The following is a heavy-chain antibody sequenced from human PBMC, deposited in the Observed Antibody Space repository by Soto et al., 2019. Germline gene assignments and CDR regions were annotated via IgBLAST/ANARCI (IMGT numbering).Heavy chain of an antibody. D-gene: IGHD4-4*01. V-gene: IGHV5-51*01. CDR1: GYRFNTYW. Sequence: PGESLKISCKASGYRFNTYWIGWVRQMPGKGLEWMGIIYPGDSKSRYSPSFQGQVTISADKSISTAYLQWSSLKASDTAMYYCARLGDYSNSYYYYGMDVWGQGTTVTVSS. CDR3: ARLGDYSNSYYYYGMDV. J-gene: IGHJ6*02. CDR2: IYPGDSKS.